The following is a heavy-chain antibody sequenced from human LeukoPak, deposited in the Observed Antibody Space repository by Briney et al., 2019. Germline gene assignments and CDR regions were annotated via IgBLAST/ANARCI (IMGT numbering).Heavy chain of an antibody. J-gene: IGHJ4*02. Sequence: SETPSLNCTFSGGPIHPYYWRWIRQSPGRALEWIGYIHNNGTTNYNPSLNSRLTFSVDTSNNHFSLKLSSVTTADAAVYRFARNGRVRSVDYWGAGSLV. CDR3: ARNGRVRSVDY. V-gene: IGHV4-59*01. CDR2: IHNNGTT. D-gene: IGHD1-26*01. CDR1: GGPIHPYY.